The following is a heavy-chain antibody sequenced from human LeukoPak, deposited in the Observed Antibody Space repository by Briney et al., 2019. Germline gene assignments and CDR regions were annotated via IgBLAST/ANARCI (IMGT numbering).Heavy chain of an antibody. CDR3: ARERGVGALTFDY. CDR1: GGSVGSGSYY. V-gene: IGHV4-61*01. J-gene: IGHJ4*02. CDR2: IYYSGST. D-gene: IGHD4/OR15-4a*01. Sequence: SETLSLTCTVSGGSVGSGSYYWSWIRQPPGTGLEWIGYIYYSGSTNYNPSLKSRVTISVDTSKNQFSLKLSSVIVADTAVYYCARERGVGALTFDYWGQGTLVTVSS.